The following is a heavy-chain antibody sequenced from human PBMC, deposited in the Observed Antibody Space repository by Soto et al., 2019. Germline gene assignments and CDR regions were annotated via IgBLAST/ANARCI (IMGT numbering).Heavy chain of an antibody. CDR1: GYTFTSYD. D-gene: IGHD6-19*01. Sequence: ASVKVSCKASGYTFTSYDINWVRQATGQGLEWMGWMNPNRGNTGYAQKFQGRVTMTRNTSISTAYMELSSLRSEDTAVDYCANRRVLAVAGTESWFDPWGQGTLVTVSS. CDR2: MNPNRGNT. J-gene: IGHJ5*02. CDR3: ANRRVLAVAGTESWFDP. V-gene: IGHV1-8*01.